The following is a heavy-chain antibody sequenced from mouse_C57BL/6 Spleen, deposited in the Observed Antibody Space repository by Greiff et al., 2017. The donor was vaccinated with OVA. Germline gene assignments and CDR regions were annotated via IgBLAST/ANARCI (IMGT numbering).Heavy chain of an antibody. D-gene: IGHD2-1*01. V-gene: IGHV1-82*01. J-gene: IGHJ4*01. CDR1: GYAFSASW. CDR3: VYGNRYAMDY. Sequence: VQLQQSGPELVKPGAQVKISCKASGYAFSASWLNWWNQGPGRGLGGIGRFYPGDGDTNYNGKFKGKATLTADKSSSTAYMQLSSLTSEDSAVYFCVYGNRYAMDYWGQGTSVTVSS. CDR2: FYPGDGDT.